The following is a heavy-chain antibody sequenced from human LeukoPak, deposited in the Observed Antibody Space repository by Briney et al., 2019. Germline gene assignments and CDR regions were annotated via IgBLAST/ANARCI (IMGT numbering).Heavy chain of an antibody. Sequence: VGSLRLSCAASGFTFNNYAMSSVRQAPGKGLEWVSAITGSGGDTYHAGSVKGRFTISRDNSKNTLYLQMNSLRAEDTAVYYCAKGSRDSRPYYFDFWGQGTLVTVSS. CDR3: AKGSRDSRPYYFDF. CDR2: ITGSGGDT. V-gene: IGHV3-23*01. CDR1: GFTFNNYA. J-gene: IGHJ4*02. D-gene: IGHD3-10*01.